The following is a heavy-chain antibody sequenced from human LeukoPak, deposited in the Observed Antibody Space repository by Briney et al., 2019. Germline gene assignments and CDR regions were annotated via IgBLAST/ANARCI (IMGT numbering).Heavy chain of an antibody. D-gene: IGHD3-10*01. CDR3: ASYYYGSGSYLGY. Sequence: SVKVSCKASGGTFSSYAISWVRQAPGQGLEWMGRIIPIFGTANYAQKFQGRVTITTDESTSTAYMELSSLRSEDTAVYYFASYYYGSGSYLGYWGQGTLVTVSS. J-gene: IGHJ4*02. CDR1: GGTFSSYA. CDR2: IIPIFGTA. V-gene: IGHV1-69*05.